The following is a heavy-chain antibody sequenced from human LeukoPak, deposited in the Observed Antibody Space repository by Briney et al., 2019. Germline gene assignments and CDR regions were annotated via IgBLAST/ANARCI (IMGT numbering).Heavy chain of an antibody. CDR2: IIPIFGTA. V-gene: IGHV1-69*05. Sequence: SVKVSSKASGGTFSSYAISWVRQAPGQGLEWMGRIIPIFGTANYAQKFQGRVTITTDESTSTAYMELSSLRSEDTAVYYCARDLIHNIVVVPATISGGFDPWGQGTLVTVSS. D-gene: IGHD2-2*01. CDR1: GGTFSSYA. CDR3: ARDLIHNIVVVPATISGGFDP. J-gene: IGHJ5*02.